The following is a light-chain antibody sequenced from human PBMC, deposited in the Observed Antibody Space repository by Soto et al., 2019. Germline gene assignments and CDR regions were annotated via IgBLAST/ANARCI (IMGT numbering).Light chain of an antibody. CDR2: EVS. Sequence: QSVLTQPPSAPGSPGQSVTISCTGTSSDVGSYNYVSWYQQHPGKAPKLMIYEVSKRPSGVPDRFSGSKSGNTASLTVSGLQAEDEADYYCSSYAGSNNFVFGGGTKLTVL. V-gene: IGLV2-8*01. CDR3: SSYAGSNNFV. J-gene: IGLJ2*01. CDR1: SSDVGSYNY.